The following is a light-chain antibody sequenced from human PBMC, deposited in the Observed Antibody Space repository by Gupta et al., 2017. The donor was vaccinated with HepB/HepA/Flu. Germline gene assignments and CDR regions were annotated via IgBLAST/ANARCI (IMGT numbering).Light chain of an antibody. Sequence: SYDLTQPTSVPVPPEQTSKITCSGDPFPDRYAYWYQQKPGQAPVLISFKDSLRPSGIPERFSGSISRTIVTLTISGVQPEDEAVYYGQSADITNYWVFGGGTKLTVL. J-gene: IGLJ3*02. CDR3: QSADITNYWV. V-gene: IGLV3-25*03. CDR2: KDS. CDR1: PFPDRY.